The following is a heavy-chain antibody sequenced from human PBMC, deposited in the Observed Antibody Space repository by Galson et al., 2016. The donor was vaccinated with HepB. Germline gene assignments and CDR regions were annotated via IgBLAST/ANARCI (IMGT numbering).Heavy chain of an antibody. V-gene: IGHV3-23*01. CDR1: GFTFNNFA. D-gene: IGHD2-15*01. CDR3: AKMEIAAFVHPRLVDY. Sequence: SLRLSCAASGFTFNNFAMSWVRQAPGKGLEWVSGISGSGGSTYYADSVRGRFTISRDNSKNTLYLQMNSLRDEDTAVYYCAKMEIAAFVHPRLVDYWGQGTLVTVSS. CDR2: ISGSGGST. J-gene: IGHJ4*02.